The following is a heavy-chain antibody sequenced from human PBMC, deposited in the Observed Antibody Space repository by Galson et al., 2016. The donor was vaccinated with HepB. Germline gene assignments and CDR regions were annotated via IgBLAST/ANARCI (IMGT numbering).Heavy chain of an antibody. J-gene: IGHJ4*02. Sequence: SLRLSCAASGFTFSGYAMAWVRQAPGKGLEWVSGMSDSDDIYYAPSVQGRFTISRDNSKSTVYLQLTSLRAEDTAVYYCAKDKRGHSSAWYWYFDYWGQGTLVSVSS. CDR1: GFTFSGYA. CDR2: MSDSDDI. D-gene: IGHD6-13*01. CDR3: AKDKRGHSSAWYWYFDY. V-gene: IGHV3-23*01.